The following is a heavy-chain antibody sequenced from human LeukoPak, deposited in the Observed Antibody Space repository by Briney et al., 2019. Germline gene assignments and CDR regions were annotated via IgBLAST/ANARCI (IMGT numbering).Heavy chain of an antibody. D-gene: IGHD6-6*01. V-gene: IGHV3-7*01. CDR2: IKQDGSVK. CDR1: GFMYNNYW. Sequence: PGGSLRLSCAVSGFMYNNYWMSWVRQAPGKGLEWVANIKQDGSVKYYVDSVKGRFTISRDNAKNSLYLRMNSLRAEDTAVYYCARIGYSGSSFDYWGRGTLVTVYS. J-gene: IGHJ4*02. CDR3: ARIGYSGSSFDY.